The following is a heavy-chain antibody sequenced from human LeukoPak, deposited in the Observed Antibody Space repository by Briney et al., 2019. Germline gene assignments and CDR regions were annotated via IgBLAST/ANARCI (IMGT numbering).Heavy chain of an antibody. CDR3: ARQMNTVTADY. V-gene: IGHV4-39*01. D-gene: IGHD4-17*01. J-gene: IGHJ4*02. CDR2: IYSSGST. CDR1: GGSISSDSYY. Sequence: SETLSLTCTVSGGSISSDSYYWGWIRQPPGKGLEWIGSIYSSGSTFYNPSLNSRVTISIDTSKNQFSLRLSSVTAADTAVYYCARQMNTVTADYWGQGTLVTVSS.